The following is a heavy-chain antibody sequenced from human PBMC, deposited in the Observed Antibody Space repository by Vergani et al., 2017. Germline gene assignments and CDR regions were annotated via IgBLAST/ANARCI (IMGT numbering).Heavy chain of an antibody. CDR3: ARDGLNYYDSSGPRDV. V-gene: IGHV3-30*03. D-gene: IGHD3-22*01. CDR2: ISYDGSNK. Sequence: QVQLVESGGGVVQPGRSLRLSCAASGFTFSSYGMHWVRQAPGKGLEWVAVISYDGSNKYYADSVKGRFTISRDNSKNTLYLQMKSLRAEDTAVYYCARDGLNYYDSSGPRDVWGKGP. J-gene: IGHJ6*03. CDR1: GFTFSSYG.